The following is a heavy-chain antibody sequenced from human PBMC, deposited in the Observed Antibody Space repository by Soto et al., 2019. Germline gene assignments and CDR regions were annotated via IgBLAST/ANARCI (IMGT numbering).Heavy chain of an antibody. D-gene: IGHD5-18*01. Sequence: ASVKVSCKASGYTFTSYGISWVRQAPGQGLEWMGWISAYNGNTNYAQKLQGRVTMTTDTSTSTAYMELRSLRSDDTAVYYCATLLGGMGDTVMAHYYYYGMDVWGQGTTVTVSS. CDR1: GYTFTSYG. CDR2: ISAYNGNT. V-gene: IGHV1-18*01. CDR3: ATLLGGMGDTVMAHYYYYGMDV. J-gene: IGHJ6*01.